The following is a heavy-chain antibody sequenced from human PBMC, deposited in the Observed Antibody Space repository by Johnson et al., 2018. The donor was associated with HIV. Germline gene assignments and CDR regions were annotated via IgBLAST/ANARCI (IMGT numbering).Heavy chain of an antibody. Sequence: VQLVESGGGLVQPWGSLRLSCAASGFTFSSYWMHWVRQAPGKGLVWVSRINSDGSSTRYAASVKGRFTVSRDNAKNKLYLQMNRLRPEDTGLYYCAKDIASGYTNGGTLDIWGQGTMVTVSS. V-gene: IGHV3-74*01. D-gene: IGHD6-19*01. J-gene: IGHJ3*02. CDR1: GFTFSSYW. CDR3: AKDIASGYTNGGTLDI. CDR2: INSDGSST.